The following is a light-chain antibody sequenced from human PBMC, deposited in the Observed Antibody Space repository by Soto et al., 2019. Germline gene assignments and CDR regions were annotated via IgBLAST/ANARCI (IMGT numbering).Light chain of an antibody. CDR3: QQYETFPRT. J-gene: IGKJ4*02. Sequence: EIVLTQSPGTLSLSPGDRATLSCRASQSLSNNYLAWYQQKSGQAPRLLIYGASRRATDIPDRFSGSGSGADFTLTITRLEPADFAVYFCQQYETFPRTFGRGPKVE. V-gene: IGKV3-20*01. CDR1: QSLSNNY. CDR2: GAS.